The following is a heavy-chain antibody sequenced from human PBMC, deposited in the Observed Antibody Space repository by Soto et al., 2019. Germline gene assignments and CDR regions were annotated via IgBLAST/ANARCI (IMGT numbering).Heavy chain of an antibody. J-gene: IGHJ4*02. Sequence: SETLSLTCAVSGGSIRSGGYSWSWIRQPPGKGLEWIGYINHSGSTNYNPSLKSRVTISVDTSKNQFSLKLSSVTAADTAVYYCARGLQSYYYGSGSLGNYFDYWGQGTLVTVSS. D-gene: IGHD3-10*01. CDR3: ARGLQSYYYGSGSLGNYFDY. CDR2: INHSGST. CDR1: GGSIRSGGYS. V-gene: IGHV4-30-2*01.